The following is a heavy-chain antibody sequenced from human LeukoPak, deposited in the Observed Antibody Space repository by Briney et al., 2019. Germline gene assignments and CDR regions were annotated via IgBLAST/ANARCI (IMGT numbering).Heavy chain of an antibody. CDR3: ARTVRGYCSSTSCYNSDY. V-gene: IGHV4-31*03. Sequence: PSETLSLTCTVSGGSISSGGYYWSWIRQHPGKGLEWIGYIYYSGSTYYNPSLKSRVTISVDRSKNQFSLKLSSVTAAATAVYYCARTVRGYCSSTSCYNSDYWGQGTLVTVSS. CDR2: IYYSGST. J-gene: IGHJ4*02. D-gene: IGHD2-2*02. CDR1: GGSISSGGYY.